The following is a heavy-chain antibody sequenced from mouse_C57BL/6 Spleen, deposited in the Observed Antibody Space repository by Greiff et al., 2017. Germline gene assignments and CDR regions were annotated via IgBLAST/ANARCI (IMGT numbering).Heavy chain of an antibody. J-gene: IGHJ2*01. D-gene: IGHD1-1*01. CDR2: INPYNGGT. V-gene: IGHV1-19*01. CDR3: ARSGSSSYYVDY. Sequence: EVKLMESGPVLVKPGASVKMSCKASGYTFTDYYMNWVKQSHGKSLEWIGVINPYNGGTSYNQKFKGKATLTVDKSSSTAYMELNSLTSEDSAVYYCARSGSSSYYVDYWGQGTTLTVSS. CDR1: GYTFTDYY.